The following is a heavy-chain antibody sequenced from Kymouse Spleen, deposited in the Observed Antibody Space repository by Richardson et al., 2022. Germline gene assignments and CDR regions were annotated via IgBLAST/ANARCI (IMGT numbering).Heavy chain of an antibody. Sequence: QVQLQESGPGLVKPSQTLSLTCTVSGGSISSGGYYWSWIRQHPGKGLEWIGYIYYSGSTYYNPSLKSRVTISVDTSKNQFSLKLSSVTAADTAVYYCARADILTGYPYYYYYGMDVWGQGTTVTVSS. D-gene: IGHD3-9*01. CDR1: GGSISSGGYY. V-gene: IGHV4-31*03. CDR2: IYYSGST. CDR3: ARADILTGYPYYYYYGMDV. J-gene: IGHJ6*02.